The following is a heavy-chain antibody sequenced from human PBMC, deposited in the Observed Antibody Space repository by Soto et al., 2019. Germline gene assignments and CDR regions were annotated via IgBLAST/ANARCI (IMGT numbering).Heavy chain of an antibody. Sequence: QVQLQESGPTLVKPSETLSLTCTVSGGSIRSDCWTWIRQPPGEGLEGMGCICNRGTTNYNPSLKSRVAISTDTHKNQFALRLSSVPVADTAFYYCGGGGSIVVATRRLMDVWGKGTTVTVSS. D-gene: IGHD3-22*01. J-gene: IGHJ6*03. CDR1: GGSIRSDC. CDR2: ICNRGTT. CDR3: GGGGSIVVATRRLMDV. V-gene: IGHV4-59*03.